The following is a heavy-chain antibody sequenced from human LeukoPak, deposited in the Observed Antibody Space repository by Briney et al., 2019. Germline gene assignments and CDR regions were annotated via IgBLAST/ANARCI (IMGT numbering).Heavy chain of an antibody. CDR1: GYTFTSYY. D-gene: IGHD3-3*01. CDR2: INPNSGGT. J-gene: IGHJ4*02. V-gene: IGHV1-2*02. CDR3: ARRQGDLWSGYYTGYFDY. Sequence: ASVKVSCKASGYTFTSYYMHWVRQAPGQGLEWMGWINPNSGGTNYAQKFQGRVTMTRDTSISTAYMELSRLRSDDTAVYYCARRQGDLWSGYYTGYFDYWGQGTLVTVSS.